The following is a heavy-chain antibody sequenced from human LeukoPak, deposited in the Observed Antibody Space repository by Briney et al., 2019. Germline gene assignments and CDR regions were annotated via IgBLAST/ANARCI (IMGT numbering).Heavy chain of an antibody. CDR2: INSDGSST. J-gene: IGHJ4*02. CDR3: ARVLTYYFDY. V-gene: IGHV3-74*01. CDR1: GFTFSSSW. Sequence: QAGGSLRLPCAASGFTFSSSWMHCVRHPPGKGLVWVSRINSDGSSTTYADSVKGRFTISRDNAKNTLYLQMNSLRAEDTAVYYCARVLTYYFDYWGQGTLVTVSS.